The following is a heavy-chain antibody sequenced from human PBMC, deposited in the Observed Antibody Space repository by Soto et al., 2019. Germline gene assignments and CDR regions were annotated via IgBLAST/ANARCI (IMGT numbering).Heavy chain of an antibody. V-gene: IGHV1-18*01. Sequence: QVQLVQSGAEVKKPGASVKVSCKASGYTFTSYGISWVRQAPGQGLEWMGWISAYNGNTNYAQKLQGRVTMTTDTSTRTAYMELRSLRSDDTAVYYCAGFAPAAPPTGPDNWFAPWGQGTLVTVSS. CDR2: ISAYNGNT. D-gene: IGHD2-2*01. J-gene: IGHJ5*02. CDR3: AGFAPAAPPTGPDNWFAP. CDR1: GYTFTSYG.